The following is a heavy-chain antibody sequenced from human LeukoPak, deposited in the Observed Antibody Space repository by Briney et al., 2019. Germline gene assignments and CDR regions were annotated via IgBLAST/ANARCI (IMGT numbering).Heavy chain of an antibody. CDR3: ANVAKGRYFFYYMDV. CDR2: MSSDNGNT. J-gene: IGHJ6*03. V-gene: IGHV1-18*01. CDR1: GHSITTFG. Sequence: GASVKVSCKTSGHSITTFGITWVRQAPGQGLEWIGWMSSDNGNTNYADKFQGRVTITRDTSRTTAYMELRSLRSDDTAVEFCANVAKGRYFFYYMDVWGAGTTVTVSS. D-gene: IGHD5-12*01.